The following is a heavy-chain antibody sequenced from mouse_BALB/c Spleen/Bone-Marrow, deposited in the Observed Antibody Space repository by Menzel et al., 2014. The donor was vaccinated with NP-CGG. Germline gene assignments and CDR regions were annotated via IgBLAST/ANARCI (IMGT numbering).Heavy chain of an antibody. J-gene: IGHJ2*01. CDR2: INPGGGGT. CDR3: ARRELGEFDY. V-gene: IGHV1-54*01. CDR1: GYAFTNYL. D-gene: IGHD4-1*01. Sequence: QVQLQQSGAELVRPGTSVKVSCKASGYAFTNYLIEWVKQRPGQGLEWIGVINPGGGGTNYNEKFKGKATLTADKSSSTAYMQLSSLTSDDSAVYFCARRELGEFDYWGQGTTLTVSS.